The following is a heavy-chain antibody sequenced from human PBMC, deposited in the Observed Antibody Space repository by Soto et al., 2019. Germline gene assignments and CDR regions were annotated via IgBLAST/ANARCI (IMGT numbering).Heavy chain of an antibody. V-gene: IGHV5-51*01. J-gene: IGHJ4*02. Sequence: GESLKISCKGSGYSFTSYWICWVLQMPGKGLEWMGIIYPGDSDTRYSPSFQGQVAISADKSISTAYLQWSSLKASDTAMYYCARHHQVGATEIIDYWGQGTLVTVYS. CDR2: IYPGDSDT. CDR3: ARHHQVGATEIIDY. D-gene: IGHD1-26*01. CDR1: GYSFTSYW.